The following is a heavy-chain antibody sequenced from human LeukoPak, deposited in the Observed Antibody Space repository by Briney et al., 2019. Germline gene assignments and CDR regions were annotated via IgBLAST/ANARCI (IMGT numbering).Heavy chain of an antibody. Sequence: SETLSLTCTVSGDSVSSGDYHWSWIRQPPGKGLEWIGNISNSGNTNYNPSLKSRVTISIDTSKNQFSLKLSSVTAADTAVYYCARSAYYYDSSGYYQFDYWGQGALVTVSS. CDR3: ARSAYYYDSSGYYQFDY. D-gene: IGHD3-22*01. CDR1: GDSVSSGDYH. V-gene: IGHV4-61*08. CDR2: ISNSGNT. J-gene: IGHJ4*02.